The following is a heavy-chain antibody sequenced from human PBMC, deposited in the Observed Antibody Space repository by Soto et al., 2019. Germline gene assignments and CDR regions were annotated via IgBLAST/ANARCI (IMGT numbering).Heavy chain of an antibody. Sequence: QVQLVESGGGVVQPGRSLRLSCAASGFTFSTYAMHWVRQAPGKGLEWVAVISYDGSNKYYADSVKGRFTISRDKSKNTLYLQMNSLRAEDTAVYYCARDKSPYSSGWHNRHLDYWGQGTLVTVSS. CDR2: ISYDGSNK. J-gene: IGHJ4*02. CDR3: ARDKSPYSSGWHNRHLDY. V-gene: IGHV3-30-3*01. CDR1: GFTFSTYA. D-gene: IGHD6-19*01.